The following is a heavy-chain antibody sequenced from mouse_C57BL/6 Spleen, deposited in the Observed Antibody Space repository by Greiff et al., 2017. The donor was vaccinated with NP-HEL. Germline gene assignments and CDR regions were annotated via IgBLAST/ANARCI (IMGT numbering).Heavy chain of an antibody. CDR3: ARNYYGSSYRYFDY. Sequence: VKLVESGAELVRPGASVKLSCQASGYTFTDYYINWVQQRPGQGLEWIARIYPGSGNTSYNEKFKGKATLAAEKSSSTAYMQLSSLTSEDSAVYFCARNYYGSSYRYFDYWGQGTTLTVSS. V-gene: IGHV1-76*01. CDR1: GYTFTDYY. D-gene: IGHD1-1*01. J-gene: IGHJ2*01. CDR2: IYPGSGNT.